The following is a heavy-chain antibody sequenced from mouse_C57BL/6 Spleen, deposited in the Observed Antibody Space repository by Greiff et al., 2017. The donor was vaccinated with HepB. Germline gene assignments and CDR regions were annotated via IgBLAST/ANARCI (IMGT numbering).Heavy chain of an antibody. Sequence: VQLQQSGAELVRPGASVKLSCTASGFNIKDYYMHWVKQRPEQGLEWIGRIDPEDGDTEYAPKFQGKATMTADTSSNTAYQQLSSLTSEDTAVYYCTTPYYGYAMDYWGQGTSVTVSS. CDR1: GFNIKDYY. CDR2: IDPEDGDT. D-gene: IGHD2-10*01. J-gene: IGHJ4*01. V-gene: IGHV14-1*01. CDR3: TTPYYGYAMDY.